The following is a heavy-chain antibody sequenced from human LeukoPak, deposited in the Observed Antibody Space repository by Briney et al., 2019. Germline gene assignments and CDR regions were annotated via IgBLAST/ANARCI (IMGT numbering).Heavy chain of an antibody. Sequence: SVKVSCKASGGTFSSYAISWVRQAPGQGLEWMGGIIPIFGTANYARKFQGRVTITADESTSTAYMELSSLRSEDTAVYYCARGGFGVVPPVGFDYWGQGTLVTVSS. D-gene: IGHD3-3*01. CDR3: ARGGFGVVPPVGFDY. CDR1: GGTFSSYA. CDR2: IIPIFGTA. J-gene: IGHJ4*02. V-gene: IGHV1-69*13.